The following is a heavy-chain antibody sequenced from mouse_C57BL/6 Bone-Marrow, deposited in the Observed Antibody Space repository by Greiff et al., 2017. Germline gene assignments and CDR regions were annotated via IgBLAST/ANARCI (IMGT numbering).Heavy chain of an antibody. Sequence: EVMLVESGGGLVQPGGSLKLSCAASGFTFSDYYMYWVRQTPEKRLEWVAYSSNGGGSPYYPDTVTCRFTISRDNATNTLYLQMSRLKSEDTAMYYCSRRCGYLDVWGTGTTVTVSS. J-gene: IGHJ1*03. CDR3: SRRCGYLDV. CDR2: SSNGGGSP. CDR1: GFTFSDYY. V-gene: IGHV5-12*01.